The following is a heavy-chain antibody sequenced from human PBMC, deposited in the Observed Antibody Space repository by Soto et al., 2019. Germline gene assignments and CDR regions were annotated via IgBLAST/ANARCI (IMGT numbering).Heavy chain of an antibody. V-gene: IGHV3-48*02. CDR1: GFTFRSYS. CDR3: ARDDTAVVGHPLGGVDV. CDR2: ISGSITTI. J-gene: IGHJ6*02. Sequence: PGRSLRLSCAASGFTFRSYSMNWVRQAPGKGLEWISYISGSITTIYYAESVKGRFTISRDNARNSLYLQMNNLRDEDTAVYYCARDDTAVVGHPLGGVDVCGPGTTVTVSS. D-gene: IGHD2-2*01.